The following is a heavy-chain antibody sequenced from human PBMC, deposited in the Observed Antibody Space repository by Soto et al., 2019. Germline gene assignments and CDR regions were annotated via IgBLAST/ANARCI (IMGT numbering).Heavy chain of an antibody. CDR3: ASETYCSGGSCYSVDY. CDR2: IIPIFGTA. V-gene: IGHV1-69*19. D-gene: IGHD2-15*01. CDR1: GGTFSSYA. Sequence: QVQLVQSGAEVKKPGSSVKVSCKASGGTFSSYAISWVRQAPGQGLEWMGGIIPIFGTANYAQKFQGRVTITADESTSTAYMEPSSLRSEDTAVYYYASETYCSGGSCYSVDYWGQGTLVTVSS. J-gene: IGHJ4*02.